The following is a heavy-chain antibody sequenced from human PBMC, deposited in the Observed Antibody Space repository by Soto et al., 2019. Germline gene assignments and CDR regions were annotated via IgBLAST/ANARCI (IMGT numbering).Heavy chain of an antibody. D-gene: IGHD6-6*01. CDR1: GFTFSSYG. CDR3: AKASSAIGSSSLSWEYYYYYYGMDV. CDR2: ISYDGSNK. V-gene: IGHV3-30*18. J-gene: IGHJ6*02. Sequence: GGSLRLSCAASGFTFSSYGMHWVRQAPGKGLEWVAVISYDGSNKYYADSVKGRFTISRDNSKNTLYLQMNSLRAEDTAVYYCAKASSAIGSSSLSWEYYYYYYGMDVWGQGTTVTVSS.